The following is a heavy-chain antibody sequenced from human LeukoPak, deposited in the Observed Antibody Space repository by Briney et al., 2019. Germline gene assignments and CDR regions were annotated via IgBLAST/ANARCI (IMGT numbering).Heavy chain of an antibody. J-gene: IGHJ4*02. V-gene: IGHV3-15*01. CDR1: GFTFTNAW. CDR2: IKSNADGEAT. CDR3: TTDLGVTMIRGVLVY. Sequence: GGSLRLSCAASGFTFTNAWMTWVRQAPGKGLEWVGRIKSNADGEATDYAAPVKGRFTMSRDDSKATLYLFMNGLKAEDTAVYYCTTDLGVTMIRGVLVYWGQGALVTVSS. D-gene: IGHD3-10*01.